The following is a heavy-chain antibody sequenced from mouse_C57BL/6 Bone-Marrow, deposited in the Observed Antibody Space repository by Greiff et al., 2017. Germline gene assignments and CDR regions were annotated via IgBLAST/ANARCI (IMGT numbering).Heavy chain of an antibody. CDR1: GYTFTSYG. V-gene: IGHV1-81*01. CDR3: ARGDSNYVGSFFDY. D-gene: IGHD2-5*01. CDR2: IYPRSGNT. J-gene: IGHJ2*01. Sequence: QVQLKQSGAELARPGASVKLSCKASGYTFTSYGISWVKQRTGQGLEWIGEIYPRSGNTYYNEKFKGKATLTADKSSSTAYMELRSLTSEDSAVYFCARGDSNYVGSFFDYWGQGTTLTVSS.